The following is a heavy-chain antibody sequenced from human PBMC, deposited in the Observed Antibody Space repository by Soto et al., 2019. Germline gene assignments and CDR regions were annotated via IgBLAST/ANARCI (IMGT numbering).Heavy chain of an antibody. Sequence: VGFLRLSCVASGFIFSDYAMHWARQAPGKGLVWVALISPDGGNQYYSESAKGRFTISRDNSKNTLYLQMNDLRPDDTALYYCARENSRIAPRLFQHWGHGSLVTVSS. CDR1: GFIFSDYA. CDR2: ISPDGGNQ. V-gene: IGHV3-30-3*01. J-gene: IGHJ1*01. CDR3: ARENSRIAPRLFQH. D-gene: IGHD6-6*01.